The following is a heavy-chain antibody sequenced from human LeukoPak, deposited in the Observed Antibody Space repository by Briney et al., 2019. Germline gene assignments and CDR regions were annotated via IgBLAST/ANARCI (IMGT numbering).Heavy chain of an antibody. V-gene: IGHV3-21*01. CDR2: ISSSSSYI. CDR1: GFTFSSYN. D-gene: IGHD6-13*01. CDR3: ARTVAAAGTGAGEYFQH. J-gene: IGHJ1*01. Sequence: GGSLRLSCSASGFTFSSYNMNWVRQAPGKGLEWVSSISSSSSYIYYADSVKGRFTISRDNAKNSLYLQMNSLRAEDTAVYYCARTVAAAGTGAGEYFQHWGQGTLVTVSS.